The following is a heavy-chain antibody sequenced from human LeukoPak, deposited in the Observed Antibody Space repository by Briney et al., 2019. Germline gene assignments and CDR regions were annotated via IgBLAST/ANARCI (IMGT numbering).Heavy chain of an antibody. CDR3: AKRAARLSARPNAKEYYFDY. CDR1: GFTFSSYA. D-gene: IGHD6-6*01. J-gene: IGHJ4*02. Sequence: QSGGSLRLSCAASGFTFSSYAMSWVRQAPGKGLEWVSAISGSGGGTYYADSVKGRFTISRVNSKKTLYLQMNSLRAEDTAVYYCAKRAARLSARPNAKEYYFDYWGQGTLVTVSS. CDR2: ISGSGGGT. V-gene: IGHV3-23*01.